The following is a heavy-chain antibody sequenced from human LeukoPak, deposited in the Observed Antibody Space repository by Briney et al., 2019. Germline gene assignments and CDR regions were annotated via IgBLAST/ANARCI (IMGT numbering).Heavy chain of an antibody. J-gene: IGHJ4*02. Sequence: SETLSLTCTVSGGSISSYYWSWIRQPPGRGLEWIGYVYYSGSTNYNSSLKSRVTISVDTPKNQFSLNLRSVTAADTAVYYCARHGGGTYLQYWGQGALVIVSA. V-gene: IGHV4-59*08. CDR3: ARHGGGTYLQY. D-gene: IGHD1-26*01. CDR1: GGSISSYY. CDR2: VYYSGST.